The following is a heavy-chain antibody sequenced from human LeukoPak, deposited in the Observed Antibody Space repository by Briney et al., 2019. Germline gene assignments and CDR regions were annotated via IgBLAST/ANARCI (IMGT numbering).Heavy chain of an antibody. J-gene: IGHJ4*02. CDR2: IYYSGTT. V-gene: IGHV4-59*01. CDR3: ARGPSPFDY. CDR1: GGSISSYY. Sequence: SEILSLTCTVSGGSISSYYWSWIRQPPGKGLEWVAYIYYSGTTKYNPSLKSRITISVDTSKNQFSLKLSSVTAADTAVYYCARGPSPFDYWGQGTLVTVSS.